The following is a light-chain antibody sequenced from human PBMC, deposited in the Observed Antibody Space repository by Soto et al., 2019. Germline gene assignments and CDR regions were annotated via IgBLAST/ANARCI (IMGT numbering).Light chain of an antibody. CDR3: QQYHSCVT. V-gene: IGKV1-5*03. CDR2: KAS. Sequence: DIQMTQSPSTLSASVGDRVTITCRASQSISSWLAWYQQKPGTAPKLLIYKASTLESGVPSRFSGSGSGTEFTLTISSLQPDDFAAYYCQQYHSCVTFGQGTKEEVK. J-gene: IGKJ1*01. CDR1: QSISSW.